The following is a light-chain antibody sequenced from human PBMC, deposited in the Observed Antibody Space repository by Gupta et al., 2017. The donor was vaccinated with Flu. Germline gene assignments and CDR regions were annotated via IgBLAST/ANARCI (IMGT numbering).Light chain of an antibody. J-gene: IGKJ1*01. Sequence: DIQMTQSPSSLSASVVDRVTITCRASQSISSYLNWYQQKPGKAPKLLIYAASSLQSGVPSRFSGSGSGTDFTPTISSLQPEDFATYYCQQSDSTPTTFGQGTKVEIK. CDR1: QSISSY. CDR2: AAS. CDR3: QQSDSTPTT. V-gene: IGKV1-39*01.